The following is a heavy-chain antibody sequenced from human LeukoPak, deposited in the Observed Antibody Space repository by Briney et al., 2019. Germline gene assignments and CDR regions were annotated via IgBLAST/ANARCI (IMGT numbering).Heavy chain of an antibody. CDR2: ISSTGGTT. Sequence: GGSLRLSRAASGITFSGYGMIWVRQAPGKGLEWVSSISSTGGTTYYADSVKGRFTISRDNSKNTLYLQMNSLRAEDTAIYYCAKNGDRGAYCTGGTCYPYFYYYMDVWGKGTTVTI. D-gene: IGHD2-15*01. CDR1: GITFSGYG. V-gene: IGHV3-23*01. CDR3: AKNGDRGAYCTGGTCYPYFYYYMDV. J-gene: IGHJ6*03.